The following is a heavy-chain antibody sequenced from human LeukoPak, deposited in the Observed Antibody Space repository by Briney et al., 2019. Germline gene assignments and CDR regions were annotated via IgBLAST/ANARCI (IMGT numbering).Heavy chain of an antibody. J-gene: IGHJ4*02. CDR3: AKAGIVGATIYYFDY. D-gene: IGHD1-26*01. CDR1: GFTFDDYA. Sequence: GGSLRLSCAASGFTFDDYAMHWVRQAPGKGLEWVSGISWNSGSIGYADSVKGRFTISRDNAKNSLYLQMNSLRAEDMALYYRAKAGIVGATIYYFDYWGQGTLVTVSS. V-gene: IGHV3-9*03. CDR2: ISWNSGSI.